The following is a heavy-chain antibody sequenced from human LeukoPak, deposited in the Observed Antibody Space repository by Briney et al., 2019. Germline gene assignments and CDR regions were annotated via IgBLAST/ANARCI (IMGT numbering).Heavy chain of an antibody. D-gene: IGHD3-16*01. J-gene: IGHJ4*02. V-gene: IGHV4-31*03. CDR2: IYYSGST. CDR3: ARGDGGSNTY. CDR1: GGSISSGGYY. Sequence: PSETLSLTCTGSGGSISSGGYYWSWIRQHPGKGLEWIGYIYYSGSTYYNPSLKSRVTISVDTSKNQFSLKLSSVTAADTAVYYCARGDGGSNTYWGQGTLVTVSS.